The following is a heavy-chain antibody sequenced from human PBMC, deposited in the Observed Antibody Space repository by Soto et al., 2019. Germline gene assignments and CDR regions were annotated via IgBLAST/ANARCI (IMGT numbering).Heavy chain of an antibody. J-gene: IGHJ4*02. Sequence: EVQLVESGGGLVKPGGSLRLSCAASGFTFSNAWMSWVRQAPGKGLEWVGRIKSKTDGGTTDYAAPVKGRFTISRDDSKNTLYLQMNSLKTEDTAVYYCTTEIGVDTAMFDYWGQGTLVTVSS. CDR2: IKSKTDGGTT. CDR1: GFTFSNAW. CDR3: TTEIGVDTAMFDY. D-gene: IGHD5-18*01. V-gene: IGHV3-15*01.